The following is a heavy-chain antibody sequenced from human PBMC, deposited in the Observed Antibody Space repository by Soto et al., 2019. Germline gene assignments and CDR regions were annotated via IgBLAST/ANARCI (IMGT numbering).Heavy chain of an antibody. V-gene: IGHV4-59*08. Sequence: SETLSLTCTVSGGSISSYYWSWIRQPPGKGLEWIGYIYYSGSTNYNPSLKSRVTISVDTSKNQFSLKLSSVTAADTAVYYCARHRLNCSSTSCYPWFDPWGQGTLVTVSS. J-gene: IGHJ5*02. CDR3: ARHRLNCSSTSCYPWFDP. CDR1: GGSISSYY. CDR2: IYYSGST. D-gene: IGHD2-2*01.